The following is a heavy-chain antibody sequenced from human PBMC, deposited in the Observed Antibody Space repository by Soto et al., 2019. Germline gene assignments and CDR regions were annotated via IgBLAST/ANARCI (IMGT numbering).Heavy chain of an antibody. V-gene: IGHV1-69*08. J-gene: IGHJ4*02. CDR2: IIPMLDRT. D-gene: IGHD3-3*01. CDR3: ARGTVTLFGVVTPPDY. CDR1: GGSFNSFH. Sequence: QVQLVQSGAEVKRPGSSVKVSCKSSGGSFNSFHFNWVRQAPGQGLEWMERIIPMLDRTQYAQMFQGRVTITADKSTSTAYMEMSGLESVDTAVYYCARGTVTLFGVVTPPDYWGQGTLVTVSS.